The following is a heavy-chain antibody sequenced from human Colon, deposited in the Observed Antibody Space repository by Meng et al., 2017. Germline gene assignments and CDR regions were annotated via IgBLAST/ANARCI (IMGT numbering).Heavy chain of an antibody. V-gene: IGHV4-34*01. Sequence: GLLMPLRTLSLTGAVTGGAFSDYHLTWIRQPPGKGLEWVGEIHPSGSTYYSPSLQSRVTITLDTSKNQFSLTLSSMTAADTAVYYCARGVDWAKSGNFWGQGTLVTVSS. J-gene: IGHJ4*02. CDR2: IHPSGST. CDR1: GGAFSDYH. CDR3: ARGVDWAKSGNF. D-gene: IGHD3-9*01.